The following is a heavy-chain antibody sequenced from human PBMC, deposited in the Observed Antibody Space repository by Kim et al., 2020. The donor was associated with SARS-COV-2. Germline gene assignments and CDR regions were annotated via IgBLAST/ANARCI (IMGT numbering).Heavy chain of an antibody. CDR3: ARVGYDYVWGSYRDYYYYYGMDV. Sequence: GGSLRLSCAASGFTFSDYYMSWIRQAPGKGLEWVSYISSSSSYTNYADSVKGRFTISRDNDKNSLYLQMNSLRAEDTAVYYCARVGYDYVWGSYRDYYYYYGMDVWGQGTTVTVSS. V-gene: IGHV3-11*05. CDR1: GFTFSDYY. J-gene: IGHJ6*02. D-gene: IGHD3-16*02. CDR2: ISSSSSYT.